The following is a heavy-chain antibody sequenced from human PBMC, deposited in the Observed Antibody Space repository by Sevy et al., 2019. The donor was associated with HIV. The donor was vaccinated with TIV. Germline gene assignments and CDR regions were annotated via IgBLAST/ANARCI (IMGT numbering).Heavy chain of an antibody. CDR3: ARGLYGSGLDYYYGMDV. D-gene: IGHD3-10*01. Sequence: ASVKVSCKASGYTFTSYGISWVRQAPGQGLEWMGWISAYNGNTNYAQKLQGRVTMTTDTSTSTAYMGLRSLRSDDTAVYYGARGLYGSGLDYYYGMDVWGQGTTVTVSS. CDR2: ISAYNGNT. CDR1: GYTFTSYG. J-gene: IGHJ6*02. V-gene: IGHV1-18*01.